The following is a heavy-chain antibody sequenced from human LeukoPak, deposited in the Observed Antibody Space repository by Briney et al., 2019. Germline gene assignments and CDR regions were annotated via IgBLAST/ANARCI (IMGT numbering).Heavy chain of an antibody. CDR2: IRSKAYGGTT. V-gene: IGHV3-49*04. CDR3: TREWWYYDSSGPSTHYFDY. CDR1: GFTFGDYV. Sequence: PAGGSLRLSCTASGFTFGDYVMSWVRQAPGKGLEWVGFIRSKAYGGTTEYAASVKGRFTISRDDSKSIAYLPINSLKTEHTAVYYCTREWWYYDSSGPSTHYFDYCGQGTLVTVSS. J-gene: IGHJ4*02. D-gene: IGHD3-22*01.